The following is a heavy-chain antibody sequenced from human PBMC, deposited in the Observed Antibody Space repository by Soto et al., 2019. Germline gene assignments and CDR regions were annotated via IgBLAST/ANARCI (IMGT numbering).Heavy chain of an antibody. D-gene: IGHD6-6*01. CDR2: ISSSGSTI. CDR1: GFTFSDYY. Sequence: QVQLVESGGGLVKPGGSLRLSCAASGFTFSDYYMSWIRQAPGKGLEWVSYISSSGSTIYYADSVKGRFTISRDNAXNXXYLQMNSLRAEDTAVYYCARDTRSSPPRGNYGMDVWGQGTTVTVSS. V-gene: IGHV3-11*01. J-gene: IGHJ6*02. CDR3: ARDTRSSPPRGNYGMDV.